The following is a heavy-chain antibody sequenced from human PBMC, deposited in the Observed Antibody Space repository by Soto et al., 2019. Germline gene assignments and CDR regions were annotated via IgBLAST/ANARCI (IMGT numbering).Heavy chain of an antibody. CDR2: TIPIIGTT. CDR1: GDTLSTHG. CDR3: GAGDSSDTGDH. Sequence: QVQLVQSGAEVKKPGSSVKVSCKASGDTLSTHGISWVRQAPGQGLEWMGGTIPIIGTTDYAEKFQGRVTITADESTTASYMEVSSRRPDDTAVYYGGAGDSSDTGDHWGQGTLVTVSS. V-gene: IGHV1-69*01. J-gene: IGHJ4*02. D-gene: IGHD5-18*01.